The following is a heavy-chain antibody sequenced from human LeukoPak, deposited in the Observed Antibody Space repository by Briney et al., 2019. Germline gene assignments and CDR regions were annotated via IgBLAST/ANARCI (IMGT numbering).Heavy chain of an antibody. CDR1: GYTFTSYD. CDR3: ARAVRYCSSTSCSYYFDY. J-gene: IGHJ4*02. CDR2: MNPNSGNT. D-gene: IGHD2-2*01. V-gene: IGHV1-8*01. Sequence: ASVKVSCKASGYTFTSYDINWVRQATGQGLEWMGWMNPNSGNTGYAQKFQGRVTMTRNTSISTAYMELSSLRSEDTAVYYCARAVRYCSSTSCSYYFDYWGQGTLSPSPQ.